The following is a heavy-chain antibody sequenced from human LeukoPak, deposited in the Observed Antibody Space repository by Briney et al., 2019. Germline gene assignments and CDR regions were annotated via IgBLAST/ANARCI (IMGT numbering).Heavy chain of an antibody. Sequence: PGGSLRLSCAASGFTFSSYGMHWVRQAPGKGLEWVAVISYDGSNKYYADSVKGRFTISRDNSRNTLYLQMNSLRAEDTAVYYCAKDHILEQWELLFDYWGQGTLVTVSS. CDR2: ISYDGSNK. J-gene: IGHJ4*02. V-gene: IGHV3-30*18. D-gene: IGHD1-26*01. CDR1: GFTFSSYG. CDR3: AKDHILEQWELLFDY.